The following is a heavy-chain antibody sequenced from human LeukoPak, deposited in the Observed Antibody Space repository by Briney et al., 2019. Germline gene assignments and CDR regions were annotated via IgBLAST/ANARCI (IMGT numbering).Heavy chain of an antibody. J-gene: IGHJ5*02. V-gene: IGHV1-18*01. CDR1: GYIFTSYG. Sequence: ASVKVSCNASGYIFTSYGISWVRQAPGQGLEWMGWISAYNGNTNYAQKLQGRVTMTTDTSTSTAYMELRSLRSDDTAVYYCAREERGYSYGYGGFDPWGQGTLVTVSS. D-gene: IGHD5-18*01. CDR3: AREERGYSYGYGGFDP. CDR2: ISAYNGNT.